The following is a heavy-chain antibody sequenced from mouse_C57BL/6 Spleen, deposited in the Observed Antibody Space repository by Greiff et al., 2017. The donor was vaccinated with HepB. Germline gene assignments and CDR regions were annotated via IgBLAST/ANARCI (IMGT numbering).Heavy chain of an antibody. J-gene: IGHJ2*01. Sequence: EVHLVESGGDLVKPGGSLKLSCAASGFTFSSYGMSWVRQTPDKRLEWVATISSGGSYTYYPDSVKGRFTISRDNAKNTLYLQMSSLKSEDTAMYYCASFDGYSYWGQGTTLTVSS. CDR2: ISSGGSYT. V-gene: IGHV5-6*01. CDR3: ASFDGYSY. D-gene: IGHD2-3*01. CDR1: GFTFSSYG.